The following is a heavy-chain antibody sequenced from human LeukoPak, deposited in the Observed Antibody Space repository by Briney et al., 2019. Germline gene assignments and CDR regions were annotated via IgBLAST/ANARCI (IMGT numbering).Heavy chain of an antibody. CDR3: ARGDCITTRCYLPIWFDP. D-gene: IGHD2-2*01. Sequence: PGGSLRLSCVVSGITLSNDAMSWVRQAPGKGLEWVSGISESGGSTKYADSVKGRFTISRDNSLNTVYLQMNSLRAEDTAVYYCARGDCITTRCYLPIWFDPWGQGTLVTVSS. CDR2: ISESGGST. J-gene: IGHJ5*02. CDR1: GITLSNDA. V-gene: IGHV3-23*01.